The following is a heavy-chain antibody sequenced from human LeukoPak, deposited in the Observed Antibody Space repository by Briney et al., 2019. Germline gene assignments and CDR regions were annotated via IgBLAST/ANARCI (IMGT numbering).Heavy chain of an antibody. CDR1: GGSVSNYY. J-gene: IGHJ4*02. D-gene: IGHD6-6*01. Sequence: SETLSLTCSVPGGSVSNYYWSWIRQPPGKGLEWIGYVYYTGSTNYNPSLTSRVTMFEDKSKHQFSLRLYSVTVADTAVYYCARHFAYSSSSYFDYWGQGSLVTVSS. CDR3: ARHFAYSSSSYFDY. CDR2: VYYTGST. V-gene: IGHV4-59*08.